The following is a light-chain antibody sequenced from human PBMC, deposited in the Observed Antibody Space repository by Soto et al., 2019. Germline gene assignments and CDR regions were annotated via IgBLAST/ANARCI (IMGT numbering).Light chain of an antibody. J-gene: IGKJ5*01. CDR3: QQRYTTPIT. V-gene: IGKV1-39*01. CDR1: QTISSH. Sequence: ISMTQSPSSLSASVGDRFIITCRASQTISSHLNWYQPRPGKAPNLMVYAASSLQSGVPSRLPGIFYGKDFTLTISSLQPEEGATYLCQQRYTTPITFGQGTRLEIK. CDR2: AAS.